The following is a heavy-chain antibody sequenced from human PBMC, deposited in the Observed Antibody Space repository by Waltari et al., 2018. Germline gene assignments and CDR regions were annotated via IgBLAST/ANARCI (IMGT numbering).Heavy chain of an antibody. D-gene: IGHD2-21*02. CDR2: SRNKPRNYIT. J-gene: IGHJ4*02. Sequence: EVQLVESGGGLVQAGGSLRPSCVASGFPFSVYDMDWVRQAPEKGLEWVGRSRNKPRNYITEYAASVKGRFNIFRDDSENSLYLQMSSLKIEDTATYYCARDLDGDSNLDYWGRGTLVAVSS. V-gene: IGHV3-72*01. CDR1: GFPFSVYD. CDR3: ARDLDGDSNLDY.